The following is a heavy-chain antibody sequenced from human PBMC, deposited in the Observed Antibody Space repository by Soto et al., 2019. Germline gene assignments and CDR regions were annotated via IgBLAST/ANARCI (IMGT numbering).Heavy chain of an antibody. CDR2: INGDGSNT. CDR3: VGLRSTTLGGREAFAI. CDR1: GFTFSNYW. V-gene: IGHV3-74*03. Sequence: EEQLVESGGGLVQPGGSLRLSCAASGFTFSNYWMHWVRQVPGKGLVWVSRINGDGSNTMYADSVRGRFTISRDNANNTLYLQMNSLRAEVTALYYCVGLRSTTLGGREAFAIWGQGTVVTVSS. J-gene: IGHJ3*02. D-gene: IGHD4-17*01.